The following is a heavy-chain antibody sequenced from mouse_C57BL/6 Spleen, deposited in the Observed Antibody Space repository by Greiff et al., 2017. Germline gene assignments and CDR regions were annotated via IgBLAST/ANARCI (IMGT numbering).Heavy chain of an antibody. J-gene: IGHJ4*01. D-gene: IGHD1-2*01. CDR1: GYTFTSYW. Sequence: QVQLQQPGTELVKPGASVKLSCTASGYTFTSYWMHWVKQRPGQGLEWIGNINPSNGGTNYNEKFNSKATLTVDKSSSTAYMQLSSLTSEDCAVYYCARWLLRLTGDAMDYWGQGTSVTVSS. CDR3: ARWLLRLTGDAMDY. V-gene: IGHV1-53*01. CDR2: INPSNGGT.